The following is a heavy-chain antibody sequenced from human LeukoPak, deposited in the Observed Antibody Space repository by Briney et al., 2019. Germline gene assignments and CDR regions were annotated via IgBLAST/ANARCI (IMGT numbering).Heavy chain of an antibody. CDR1: GGSISSYY. J-gene: IGHJ4*02. Sequence: SETLSLTCTVPGGSISSYYWSWIRQPPGKGLEWIGYIYYSGSTNYNPSLKSRVTISVDSSKNQFSLKLSSVTAADTAVYYCARASGYSYGPDYWGQETLVTVSS. D-gene: IGHD5-18*01. CDR2: IYYSGST. V-gene: IGHV4-59*01. CDR3: ARASGYSYGPDY.